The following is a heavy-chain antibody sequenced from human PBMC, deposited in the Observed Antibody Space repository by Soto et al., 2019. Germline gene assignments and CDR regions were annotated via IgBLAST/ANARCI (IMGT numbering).Heavy chain of an antibody. CDR1: GGSISSSSYY. CDR3: ARHYFIMVYATPFDY. CDR2: IYYSGST. V-gene: IGHV4-39*01. D-gene: IGHD2-8*01. J-gene: IGHJ4*02. Sequence: SETLSLTCTVSGGSISSSSYYWGWIRQPPGKGLEWIGSIYYSGSTYYNPSLKSRVTISVDTSKNQFSLKLSSVTAADTAVYYCARHYFIMVYATPFDYSGQGPLVTVSS.